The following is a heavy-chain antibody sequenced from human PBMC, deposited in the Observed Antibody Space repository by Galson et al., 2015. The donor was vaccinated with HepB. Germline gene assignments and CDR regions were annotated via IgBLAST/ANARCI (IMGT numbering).Heavy chain of an antibody. D-gene: IGHD5-24*01. CDR1: GYTFNSYG. Sequence: SVKVSCKASGYTFNSYGISWVRQAPGQGLEWMGWISAYNGNTNYAQKLQGRVTMTTDTSTSTAYMELRSLRSDDTAVYYCARASDGYRFKLYYMDVWGKGTTVTVSS. CDR3: ARASDGYRFKLYYMDV. CDR2: ISAYNGNT. V-gene: IGHV1-18*01. J-gene: IGHJ6*03.